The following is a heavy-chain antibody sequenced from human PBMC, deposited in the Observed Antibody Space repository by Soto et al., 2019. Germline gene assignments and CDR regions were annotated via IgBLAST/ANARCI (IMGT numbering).Heavy chain of an antibody. Sequence: GGSLRLSCAASGFTFSSYAMSWVRQAPGKGLEWVSAISGSGGSTYYADSVKGRFTISRDNSKNTLYLQMNSLRAEDTAVYYCAKAAHGENWSGDDNWFDPWGQGTLVTVSS. CDR2: ISGSGGST. J-gene: IGHJ5*02. D-gene: IGHD1-1*01. CDR1: GFTFSSYA. CDR3: AKAAHGENWSGDDNWFDP. V-gene: IGHV3-23*01.